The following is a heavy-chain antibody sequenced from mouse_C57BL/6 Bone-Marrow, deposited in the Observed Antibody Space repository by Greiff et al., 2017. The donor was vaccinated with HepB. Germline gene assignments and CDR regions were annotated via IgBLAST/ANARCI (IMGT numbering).Heavy chain of an antibody. CDR1: GYTFTDYE. V-gene: IGHV1-15*01. CDR3: TRGTDRAMDY. CDR2: IDPETGGT. D-gene: IGHD2-14*01. Sequence: VKLQQSGAELVRPGASVTLSCKASGYTFTDYEMHWVKQTPVHGLEWIGAIDPETGGTAYNQKFKGKAILTADKSSSTAYMELRSLTSEDSAVYYCTRGTDRAMDYWGQGTSVTVSS. J-gene: IGHJ4*01.